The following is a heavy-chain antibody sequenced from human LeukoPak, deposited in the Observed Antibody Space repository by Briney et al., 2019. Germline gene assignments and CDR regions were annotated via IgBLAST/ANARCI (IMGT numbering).Heavy chain of an antibody. J-gene: IGHJ4*02. CDR1: GFTFSSYW. V-gene: IGHV3-74*01. CDR2: INTDGSST. Sequence: GGSLRLSCAASGFTFSSYWMHWVRQAPGKGLVWVSRINTDGSSTSYADSVKGRFTISRDNSKNTLYLQLNSLKAEDTAVYYCATHPGGSDYYWGQGTLVTVSS. CDR3: ATHPGGSDYY. D-gene: IGHD2-15*01.